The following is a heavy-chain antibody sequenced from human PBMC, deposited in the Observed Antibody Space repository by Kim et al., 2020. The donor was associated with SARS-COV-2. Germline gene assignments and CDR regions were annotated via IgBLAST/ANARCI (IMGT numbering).Heavy chain of an antibody. D-gene: IGHD3-22*01. Sequence: GGSLRLSCAASGFTFSSYAMSWVRQAPGKGLEWVSAISGSGGSTYYADSVKGRFTISRDNSKNTLYLQMNSLRAEDTAVYYCAKQPYDSSGYYLYYYYYGMDVWGQGTTVTVSS. V-gene: IGHV3-23*01. CDR2: ISGSGGST. CDR1: GFTFSSYA. CDR3: AKQPYDSSGYYLYYYYYGMDV. J-gene: IGHJ6*02.